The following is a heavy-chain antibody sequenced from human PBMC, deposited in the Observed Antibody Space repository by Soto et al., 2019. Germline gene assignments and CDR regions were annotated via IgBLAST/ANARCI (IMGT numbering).Heavy chain of an antibody. CDR3: SRDVVVGAKALNY. J-gene: IGHJ4*02. CDR2: IKEDGSEK. Sequence: XGSLRLSCAAAGFTFSNYWMTWVRQAPGKGLDWVANIKEDGSEKHYVDSVKGRFTISRDNAKNSLYLQMNSLRVEDTAVYFCSRDVVVGAKALNYWGQGALVTVSS. V-gene: IGHV3-7*01. D-gene: IGHD2-15*01. CDR1: GFTFSNYW.